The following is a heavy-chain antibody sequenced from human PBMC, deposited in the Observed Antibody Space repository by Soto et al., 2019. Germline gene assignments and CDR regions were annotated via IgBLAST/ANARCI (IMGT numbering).Heavy chain of an antibody. CDR1: GFTFSDYY. D-gene: IGHD2-21*02. CDR3: ARDRTYCGGDCYSGWGDTYYYYYGMDV. J-gene: IGHJ6*02. Sequence: GGSLRLSCAASGFTFSDYYMSWIRQAPGKGLEWVSYISTSGSTINYADSVKGRFTISRDNAKNSLYLQMNSLRAEDTAVYYCARDRTYCGGDCYSGWGDTYYYYYGMDVWGQGTTVTVSS. V-gene: IGHV3-11*01. CDR2: ISTSGSTI.